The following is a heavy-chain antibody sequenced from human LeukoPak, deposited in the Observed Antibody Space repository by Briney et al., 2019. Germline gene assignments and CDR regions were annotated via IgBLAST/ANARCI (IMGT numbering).Heavy chain of an antibody. Sequence: PSETLSLTCTVPGGSISSYYWSWIRQPPGKGLEWIGYVHYSGSTNYNPSLKSRVTMAVDTSKNQFSLKLSSVTAADTAVYYCARHFRGWLRGSFDYWGRGTLVTV. CDR3: ARHFRGWLRGSFDY. V-gene: IGHV4-59*08. CDR2: VHYSGST. J-gene: IGHJ4*02. D-gene: IGHD5-24*01. CDR1: GGSISSYY.